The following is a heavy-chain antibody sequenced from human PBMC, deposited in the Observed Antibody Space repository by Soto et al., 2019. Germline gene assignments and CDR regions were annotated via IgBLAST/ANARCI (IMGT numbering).Heavy chain of an antibody. Sequence: SVNVSGKASGGSFSIYAISWVRQAPGQGLEWMGGIIPIFGTANYAQKFQGRVTITADESTSTAYMELSSLRSEDTAVYYCARGARYYDSSGYPGFDYSGQGTLVTVSS. D-gene: IGHD3-22*01. V-gene: IGHV1-69*01. CDR2: IIPIFGTA. J-gene: IGHJ4*02. CDR3: ARGARYYDSSGYPGFDY. CDR1: GGSFSIYA.